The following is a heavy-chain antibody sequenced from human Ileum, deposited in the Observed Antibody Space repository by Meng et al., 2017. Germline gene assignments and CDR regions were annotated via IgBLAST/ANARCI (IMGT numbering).Heavy chain of an antibody. J-gene: IGHJ4*02. CDR2: ISAYSGNT. V-gene: IGHV1-18*01. CDR1: GYISTRYG. CDR3: ARDTVGTTLGDY. D-gene: IGHD4-23*01. Sequence: QVQLVPSGAEVKKPGASVKVSCKASGYISTRYGIGWVRQAPGQGLEWMGWISAYSGNTKYAQKLQGRVTMTTDTSTSTAYMELRNLRSDDTAVYYCARDTVGTTLGDYWGQGTLVTVSS.